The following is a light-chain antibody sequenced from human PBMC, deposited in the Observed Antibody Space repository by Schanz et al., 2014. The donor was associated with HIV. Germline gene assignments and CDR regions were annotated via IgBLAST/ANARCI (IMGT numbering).Light chain of an antibody. CDR2: DVT. V-gene: IGLV2-8*01. CDR3: SSYGGGDTLL. Sequence: SALTQPASVSGSPGQSISISCTGTSGDVGSYNYVSWYQQHPGKAPKLMIYDVTKRPSGVPARFSGSKSGNTASLTVSGLQADDEADYYCSSYGGGDTLLFGGGTKLTVL. CDR1: SGDVGSYNY. J-gene: IGLJ3*02.